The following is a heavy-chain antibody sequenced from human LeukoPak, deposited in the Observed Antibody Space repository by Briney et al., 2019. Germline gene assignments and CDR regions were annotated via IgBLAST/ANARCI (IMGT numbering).Heavy chain of an antibody. V-gene: IGHV3-23*01. Sequence: GGSLRLSCAASGFTFSSYSMNWVRQAPGKGLEWVSAISGSGGSTYYADSVKGRFTISRDNSKNTLYLQMNSLRAEDTAVYYCAKDIRYYYDSSGYYCDAFDIWGQGTMVTVSS. D-gene: IGHD3-22*01. CDR2: ISGSGGST. J-gene: IGHJ3*02. CDR1: GFTFSSYS. CDR3: AKDIRYYYDSSGYYCDAFDI.